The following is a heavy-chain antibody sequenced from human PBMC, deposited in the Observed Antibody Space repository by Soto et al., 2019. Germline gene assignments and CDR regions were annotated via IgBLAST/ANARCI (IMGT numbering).Heavy chain of an antibody. D-gene: IGHD6-19*01. CDR3: ARGNTVAGANWFDP. CDR1: GYTFTSYD. Sequence: QVQLVQSGTEVKKPGASVKVSCKASGYTFTSYDINWVRQATGQGLEWMGWMNPNSGNTGYAQKFQGRVTMTRNTSISTAYMELGSLRSEDTAVYYCARGNTVAGANWFDPWGQGTLVTVYS. CDR2: MNPNSGNT. V-gene: IGHV1-8*01. J-gene: IGHJ5*02.